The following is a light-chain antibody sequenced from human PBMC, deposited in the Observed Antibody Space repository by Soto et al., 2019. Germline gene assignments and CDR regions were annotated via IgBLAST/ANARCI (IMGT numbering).Light chain of an antibody. V-gene: IGKV1D-12*01. Sequence: DIQMTQSPSSVSASVGDSVTITCRASQDISNSVAWYQQKPGKAPKFLIYYASSLGSGVPSRFSGSGSGTDFIFTITDLQPEDFGTYYCQQANRFPLTFGGGTKVETK. J-gene: IGKJ4*01. CDR1: QDISNS. CDR2: YAS. CDR3: QQANRFPLT.